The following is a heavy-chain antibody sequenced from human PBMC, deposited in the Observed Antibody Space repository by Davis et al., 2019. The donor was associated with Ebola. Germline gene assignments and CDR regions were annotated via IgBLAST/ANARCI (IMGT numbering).Heavy chain of an antibody. J-gene: IGHJ6*02. Sequence: GGSLRLSCLASGFTFITYSMNWVRQAPGKGLEWVAVIWYDGSNKYYADSVKGRFTISRDNSKNTLYLQMNSLRAEDTAVYYCARDLTIFGVVLSDYGMDVWGQGTTVTVSS. D-gene: IGHD3-3*01. CDR3: ARDLTIFGVVLSDYGMDV. V-gene: IGHV3-33*08. CDR2: IWYDGSNK. CDR1: GFTFITYS.